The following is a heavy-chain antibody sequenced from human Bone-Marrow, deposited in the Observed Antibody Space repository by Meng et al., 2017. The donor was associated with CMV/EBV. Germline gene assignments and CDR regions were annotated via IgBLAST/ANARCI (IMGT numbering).Heavy chain of an antibody. J-gene: IGHJ3*01. Sequence: SETLSLTCTVSGDSISTYYWSWIRQPPGKGLEWIAYIYYSGNTNYSPSLKSRVTISVDTSKNLFSLKLSPVTAADTAVYYCARASGYYINAFDLWGQGIMVTVSS. D-gene: IGHD2/OR15-2a*01. CDR1: GDSISTYY. CDR3: ARASGYYINAFDL. CDR2: IYYSGNT. V-gene: IGHV4-59*01.